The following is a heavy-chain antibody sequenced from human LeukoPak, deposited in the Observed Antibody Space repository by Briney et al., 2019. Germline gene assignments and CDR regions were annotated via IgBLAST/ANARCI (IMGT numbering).Heavy chain of an antibody. D-gene: IGHD2-15*01. J-gene: IGHJ4*02. CDR1: GYTFTSYY. CDR3: ARVQYCSGGSCYWSFDY. Sequence: ASVKVSCKASGYTFTSYYMHWVRQAPGQGLEWMGIINPSGGSTSYAQKFQGRVTMTRDTSTSTVYMELSSLRSEDTAVYYCARVQYCSGGSCYWSFDYWGQGTLVTVSS. CDR2: INPSGGST. V-gene: IGHV1-46*01.